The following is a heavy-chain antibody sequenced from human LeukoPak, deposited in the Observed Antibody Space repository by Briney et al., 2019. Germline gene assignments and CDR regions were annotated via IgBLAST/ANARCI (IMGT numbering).Heavy chain of an antibody. CDR2: ISYDGSNK. V-gene: IGHV3-30*04. J-gene: IGHJ4*02. D-gene: IGHD2-15*01. CDR3: AKGTVIAATPGDY. Sequence: PGGSLRLSCAASGFTFRSYAMHWVRQAPGKGLEWVAVISYDGSNKKYADSVKGRFTISRDNSKNMLYLQMNSLRAEDTAVYYCAKGTVIAATPGDYWGQGTLVTVSS. CDR1: GFTFRSYA.